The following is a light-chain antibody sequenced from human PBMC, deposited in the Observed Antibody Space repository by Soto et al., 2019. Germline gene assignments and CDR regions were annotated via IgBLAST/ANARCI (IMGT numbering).Light chain of an antibody. J-gene: IGLJ1*01. Sequence: QSVLTQPASVSGSPGQSITISCTGTSSDVGSYNLVSWYQQHPGKAPKLMIYEGSKRPSGVSSRFSGSKSGNTASLTISGLQAEDEADYYCCSYAGSSTSYVFGSGTKGTVL. CDR1: SSDVGSYNL. CDR2: EGS. CDR3: CSYAGSSTSYV. V-gene: IGLV2-23*01.